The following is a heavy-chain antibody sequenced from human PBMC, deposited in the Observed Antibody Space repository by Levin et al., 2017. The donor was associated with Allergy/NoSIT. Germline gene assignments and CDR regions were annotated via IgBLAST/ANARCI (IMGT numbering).Heavy chain of an antibody. D-gene: IGHD3-3*01. J-gene: IGHJ6*02. CDR2: IYYSGST. CDR3: ARSGRSPTYYDVWGGYHTPNYDYGGMDV. Sequence: SQTLSLTCTVSGGSVSSGSYYWSWIRQPPGKGLEWIGYIYYSGSTNYNPSLKSRATISVDTSKNQFSLKLSSVTAADTAVYYCARSGRSPTYYDVWGGYHTPNYDYGGMDVWGQGTTVTVSS. V-gene: IGHV4-61*01. CDR1: GGSVSSGSYY.